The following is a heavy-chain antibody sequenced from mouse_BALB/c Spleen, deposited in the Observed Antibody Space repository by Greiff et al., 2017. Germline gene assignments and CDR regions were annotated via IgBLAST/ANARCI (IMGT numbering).Heavy chain of an antibody. J-gene: IGHJ3*01. D-gene: IGHD2-4*01. CDR2: INPSTGYT. Sequence: VQGVESGAELAKPGASVKMSCKASGYTFTSYWMHWVKQRPGQGLEWIGYINPSTGYTEYNQKFKDKATLTADKSSSTAYMQLSSLTSEDSAVYYCASPGGLRAWFAYWGQGTLVTVSA. V-gene: IGHV1-7*01. CDR1: GYTFTSYW. CDR3: ASPGGLRAWFAY.